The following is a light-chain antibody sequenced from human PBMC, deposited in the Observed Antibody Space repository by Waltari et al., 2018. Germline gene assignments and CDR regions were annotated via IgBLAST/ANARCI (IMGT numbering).Light chain of an antibody. J-gene: IGLJ2*01. CDR2: GKN. CDR3: NSRDSSGNRL. Sequence: SSELTQDPAVSVALGQTVRITCQGDSLRSYYASWYQQKPGQAPVLVIYGKNNRPSGIPDRFSCSSSGNTASLTITGAQAEDEADYYCNSRDSSGNRLFGGGTKLTVL. CDR1: SLRSYY. V-gene: IGLV3-19*01.